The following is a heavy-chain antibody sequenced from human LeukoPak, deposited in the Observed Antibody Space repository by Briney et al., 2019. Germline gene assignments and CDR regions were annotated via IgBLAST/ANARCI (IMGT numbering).Heavy chain of an antibody. Sequence: ASVKVSCKTSGYTFTSCYMHWVRQAPGQGLEWMGMINPSAGSTRYAQKFQGRVTLTRDTSTSTVYMELSSLRSEDTAVYYCARECIRLEPFDYWGQGTLVTVSS. J-gene: IGHJ4*02. CDR3: ARECIRLEPFDY. V-gene: IGHV1-46*01. CDR1: GYTFTSCY. CDR2: INPSAGST. D-gene: IGHD1-1*01.